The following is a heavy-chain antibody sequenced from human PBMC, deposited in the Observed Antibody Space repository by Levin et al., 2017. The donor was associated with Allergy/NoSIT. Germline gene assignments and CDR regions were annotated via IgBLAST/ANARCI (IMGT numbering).Heavy chain of an antibody. CDR1: GFTFSDYY. CDR3: AREFIAAAGTRQGDAFDI. CDR2: ISSSSSYT. J-gene: IGHJ3*02. V-gene: IGHV3-11*05. D-gene: IGHD6-13*01. Sequence: GGSLRLSCAASGFTFSDYYMSWIRQAPGKGLEWVSYISSSSSYTNYADSVKGRFTISRDNAKNSLYLQMNSLRAEDTAVYYCAREFIAAAGTRQGDAFDIWGQGTMVTVSS.